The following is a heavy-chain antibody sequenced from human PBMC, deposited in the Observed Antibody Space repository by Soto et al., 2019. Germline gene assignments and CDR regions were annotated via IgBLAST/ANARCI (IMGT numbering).Heavy chain of an antibody. J-gene: IGHJ6*02. CDR2: IRSRANNIAT. CDR1: GFIFSGSA. Sequence: EVQLVESGGGLVQPGGSLKLSCAASGFIFSGSAIHWVRQASGKGLVWVGRIRSRANNIATSSAASVKGRFTFSRDDSKNTAYLQMNTLKPEDTAVYYCARGQGAAIGDYYYHGMDVWGQGTTVTVSS. V-gene: IGHV3-73*02. D-gene: IGHD2-2*02. CDR3: ARGQGAAIGDYYYHGMDV.